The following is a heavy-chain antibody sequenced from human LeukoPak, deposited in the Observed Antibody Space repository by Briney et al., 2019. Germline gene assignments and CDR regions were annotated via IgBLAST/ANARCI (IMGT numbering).Heavy chain of an antibody. V-gene: IGHV3-23*01. CDR3: GSGPVGTTVP. Sequence: GGSLRLSCAASGFSFGSYAMGWTRQAPGQGLEWVSAISGSGSHADYAESVKGRFTISRDNSKNTLYLQMHSLIAADTAVYYCGSGPVGTTVPWGQGTLVTVSS. CDR1: GFSFGSYA. D-gene: IGHD1-1*01. J-gene: IGHJ5*02. CDR2: ISGSGSHA.